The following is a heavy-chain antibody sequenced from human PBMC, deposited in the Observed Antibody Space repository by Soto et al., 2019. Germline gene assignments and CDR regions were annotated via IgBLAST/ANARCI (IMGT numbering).Heavy chain of an antibody. J-gene: IGHJ6*01. Sequence: SVKVSCKASGGTFSSYAISWVRQAPGQGLEWMGGVIPIFGTANYAQKFQGRVTITADKSTSTAYMELSSLRSEDTAVYYCASRHPRLERYQLLDFYYYYGMDVW. CDR1: GGTFSSYA. CDR3: ASRHPRLERYQLLDFYYYYGMDV. V-gene: IGHV1-69*06. D-gene: IGHD2-2*01. CDR2: VIPIFGTA.